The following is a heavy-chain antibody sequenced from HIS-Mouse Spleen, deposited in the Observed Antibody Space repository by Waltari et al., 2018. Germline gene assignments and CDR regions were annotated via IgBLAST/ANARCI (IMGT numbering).Heavy chain of an antibody. J-gene: IGHJ4*02. CDR2: IKSKTDGGTT. Sequence: GLEWVGRIKSKTDGGTTDYAAPVKGRFTISRDDSKNTLYLQMNSLKTEDTAVYYCTTDWGGYGDYFDYWGQGTLVTVSS. V-gene: IGHV3-15*01. CDR3: TTDWGGYGDYFDY. D-gene: IGHD4-17*01.